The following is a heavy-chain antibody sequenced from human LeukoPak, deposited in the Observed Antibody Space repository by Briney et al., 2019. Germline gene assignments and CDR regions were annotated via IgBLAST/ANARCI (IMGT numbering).Heavy chain of an antibody. Sequence: GGSLRLSCAASGFTFGVYGMSWGRQAPGKGLEWVSGIHGKSGSTGYADSVRGRFTISRDNAKNSLYLQMDSLRAEDTAFYYCARGDGGDYWGQGTLVTVSS. D-gene: IGHD4-23*01. CDR2: IHGKSGST. J-gene: IGHJ4*02. CDR3: ARGDGGDY. V-gene: IGHV3-20*04. CDR1: GFTFGVYG.